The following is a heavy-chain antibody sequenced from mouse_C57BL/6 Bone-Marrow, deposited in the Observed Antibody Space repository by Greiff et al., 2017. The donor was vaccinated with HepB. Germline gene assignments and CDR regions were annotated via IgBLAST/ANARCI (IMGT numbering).Heavy chain of an antibody. J-gene: IGHJ4*01. CDR3: VYYCEYVEYYYAMDY. D-gene: IGHD2-13*01. V-gene: IGHV1-81*01. Sequence: VQLQQSGAELARPGASVKLSCKASGYTFTSYGISWVKQRTGQGLEWIGEIYPRSGNTYYNEKFKGKATLTADKSSSTAYMELRSLTSEDSAVYFGVYYCEYVEYYYAMDYWGQGTSVTVSS. CDR1: GYTFTSYG. CDR2: IYPRSGNT.